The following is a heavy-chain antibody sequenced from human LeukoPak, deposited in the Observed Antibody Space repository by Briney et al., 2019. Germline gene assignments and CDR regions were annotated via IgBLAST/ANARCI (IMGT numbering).Heavy chain of an antibody. D-gene: IGHD1-26*01. J-gene: IGHJ4*02. CDR2: MSQGGSS. V-gene: IGHV4-38-2*01. Sequence: PSETLSLTCAVSGYSISSCYFWGLIRQPPGKGLEWICSMSQGGSSYYKPSLKSRVTISVDTSKNQVSLRLTSVTAADTAFYYCARHSGTYWGAGFEYWGQGILVTVSS. CDR1: GYSISSCYF. CDR3: ARHSGTYWGAGFEY.